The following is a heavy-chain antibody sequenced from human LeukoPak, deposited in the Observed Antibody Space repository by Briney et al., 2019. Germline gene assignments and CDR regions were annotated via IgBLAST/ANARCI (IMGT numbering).Heavy chain of an antibody. V-gene: IGHV1-18*01. D-gene: IGHD2-2*02. J-gene: IGHJ6*02. Sequence: GASAKVSCKASGYTFTSYGISWVRQAPGQGLEWMGWISAYNGNTNYAQKLQGRATMTTDTSTSTAYMELRSLRSDDTAVYYCARDGYCSSTSCYTRGSSPPYYYYGMDVWGQGTTVTVSS. CDR1: GYTFTSYG. CDR2: ISAYNGNT. CDR3: ARDGYCSSTSCYTRGSSPPYYYYGMDV.